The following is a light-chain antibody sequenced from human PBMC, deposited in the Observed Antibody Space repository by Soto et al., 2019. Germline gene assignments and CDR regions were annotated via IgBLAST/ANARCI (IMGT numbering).Light chain of an antibody. J-gene: IGKJ1*01. V-gene: IGKV1-5*03. CDR1: QYIGYW. CDR3: QQYSRYCT. Sequence: DIQMTQSPPTVSAFVGDRVTFYCRASQYIGYWLAWYQQKPGQAPVLLIEKKSSLQSGVASRFYGSGSGTDFTLTITSLQTDDVGTYDCQQYSRYCTFGTGTKVEIK. CDR2: KKS.